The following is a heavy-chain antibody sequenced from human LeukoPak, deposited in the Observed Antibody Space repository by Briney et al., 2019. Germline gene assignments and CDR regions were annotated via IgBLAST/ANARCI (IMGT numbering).Heavy chain of an antibody. CDR1: GGTFSSYA. V-gene: IGHV1-69*05. CDR3: AREARQAYCGGDCPNWFDP. CDR2: IIPIFGTA. J-gene: IGHJ5*02. Sequence: GASVKVSCKASGGTFSSYAISWVRQAPGQGLEWMGGIIPIFGTANYAQKFQGRVTITTDESTSTAYMGLSSLRSEDTAVYYCAREARQAYCGGDCPNWFDPWGQGTLVTVSS. D-gene: IGHD2-21*02.